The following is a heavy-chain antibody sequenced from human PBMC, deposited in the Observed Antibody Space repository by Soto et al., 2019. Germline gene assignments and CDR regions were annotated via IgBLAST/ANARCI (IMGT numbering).Heavy chain of an antibody. Sequence: EVQLLESGGGLVQPGGSLRLSCAASGFIFSSYAMTWVRQAPGKGLEWVSLISGSGGSTYYADSVKGRFTISRDNSKNPLYLQMSSLRAEDTAVYYCAKEGKISVVTDYWGQGTLVTVSS. CDR2: ISGSGGST. J-gene: IGHJ4*02. V-gene: IGHV3-23*01. CDR3: AKEGKISVVTDY. D-gene: IGHD2-15*01. CDR1: GFIFSSYA.